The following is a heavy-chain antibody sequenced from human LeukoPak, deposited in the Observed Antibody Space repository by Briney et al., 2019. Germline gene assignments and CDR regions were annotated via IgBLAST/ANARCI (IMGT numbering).Heavy chain of an antibody. CDR2: FDPEDGET. J-gene: IGHJ4*02. V-gene: IGHV1-24*01. CDR3: ATVAAPPPITLFDY. D-gene: IGHD3-10*01. Sequence: ASVKVSCKVSGYTLTELSMHWVRQAPGKGLEWMGGFDPEDGETIYAQKFQGRVTMTEDTSTDTAYMELSSLRSEDTAVYYCATVAAPPPITLFDYWGQGTLVTVSS. CDR1: GYTLTELS.